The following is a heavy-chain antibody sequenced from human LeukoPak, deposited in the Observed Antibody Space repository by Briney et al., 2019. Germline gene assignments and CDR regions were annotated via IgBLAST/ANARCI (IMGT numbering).Heavy chain of an antibody. J-gene: IGHJ4*02. CDR1: GLTFSGRA. Sequence: HTGGSLRLSCAVSGLTFSGRAMTWVRQAPGQGLQWVSSIDISGDNTAYADAVKGRFTISRDNSRSTLYLQMNDLRVKDSAIYYCANEIRPNDYWGQGTLVTVSS. CDR3: ANEIRPNDY. V-gene: IGHV3-23*01. CDR2: IDISGDNT.